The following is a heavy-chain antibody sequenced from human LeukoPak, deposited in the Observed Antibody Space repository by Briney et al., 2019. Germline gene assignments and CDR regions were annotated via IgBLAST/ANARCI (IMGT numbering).Heavy chain of an antibody. Sequence: SETLSLTCTVSGGSISSSSYYCGCIRQPPGGGLELIGSIYYRGSTYYHPSLKSRVTISVYTSKNQFSLKLSSVTAADTAVYYCARPIPGYYYYYMDVWGKGTTVTASS. V-gene: IGHV4-39*01. J-gene: IGHJ6*03. CDR2: IYYRGST. D-gene: IGHD1-14*01. CDR1: GGSISSSSYY. CDR3: ARPIPGYYYYYMDV.